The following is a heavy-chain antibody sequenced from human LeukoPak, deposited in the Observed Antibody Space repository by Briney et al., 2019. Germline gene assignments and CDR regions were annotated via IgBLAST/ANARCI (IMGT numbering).Heavy chain of an antibody. CDR2: EDSGGVT. D-gene: IGHD2-2*01. Sequence: GGSLRLSCAASGFTVSSNYMSWVRQAPGKGLEWVSVEDSGGVTYYADSVKGRFTISRDNSKNTLYLQMNSLRAEDTALYYCARDSLGYCSSTTCSSYGMDVWGQGTTVTVSS. CDR1: GFTVSSNY. J-gene: IGHJ6*02. V-gene: IGHV3-53*01. CDR3: ARDSLGYCSSTTCSSYGMDV.